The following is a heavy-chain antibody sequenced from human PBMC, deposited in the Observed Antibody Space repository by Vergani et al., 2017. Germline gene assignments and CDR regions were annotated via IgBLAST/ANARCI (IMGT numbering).Heavy chain of an antibody. J-gene: IGHJ2*01. CDR2: IYHSGST. CDR3: ARPEGSIWYQGSWYLEL. V-gene: IGHV4-38-2*01. CDR1: GYSISSGYY. Sequence: QVQLQESGPGLVKPSETLSLTCAVSGYSISSGYYWGWIRQPPGKGLEWIGSIYHSGSTYYNPSLKSRVTISVDTSKNQFSLKLSAVTAADTAVYYCARPEGSIWYQGSWYLELWGRGTLVTVFS. D-gene: IGHD6-13*01.